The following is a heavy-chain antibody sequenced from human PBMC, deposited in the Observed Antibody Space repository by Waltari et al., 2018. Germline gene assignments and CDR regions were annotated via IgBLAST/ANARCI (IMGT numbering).Heavy chain of an antibody. J-gene: IGHJ5*02. V-gene: IGHV3-23*01. Sequence: EVQVLESGGGLVQPGGSLRLPSAASGFNFNNSALNWVRQAPGKGLEWVSGINGYGDKTYYADSVKGRFTLSRDNSRNTLSLQMNSLRAEDTAVYYCAKAHFYDTSGYIEHWGQGTLVTVSS. D-gene: IGHD3-22*01. CDR3: AKAHFYDTSGYIEH. CDR1: GFNFNNSA. CDR2: INGYGDKT.